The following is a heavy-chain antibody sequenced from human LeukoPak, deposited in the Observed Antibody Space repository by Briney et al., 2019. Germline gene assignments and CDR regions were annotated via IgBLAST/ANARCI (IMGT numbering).Heavy chain of an antibody. J-gene: IGHJ4*02. V-gene: IGHV4-34*01. CDR3: ARHFSQSLYSGSYPYYFDY. CDR1: GGSFSGYY. Sequence: PSETLSLTCAVYGGSFSGYYWSWIRQPPGKGLEWIGEINHSGSTNYNPSLKSRVTISVDTSKNQFSLKLSSVTAADTAVYYCARHFSQSLYSGSYPYYFDYWGQGTLVTVSS. D-gene: IGHD1-26*01. CDR2: INHSGST.